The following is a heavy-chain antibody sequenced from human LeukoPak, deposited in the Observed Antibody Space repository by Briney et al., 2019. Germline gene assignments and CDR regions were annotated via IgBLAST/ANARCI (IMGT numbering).Heavy chain of an antibody. V-gene: IGHV3-74*01. Sequence: AGGSLRLSCAASGFTFSSYWMHWVRRAPGKGLVWVSRINSDGSSTSYADSVKGRFTISRDNAKNTLYLQMNSLRAEDTAVYYCARDHCGGDCHFDYWGQGTLVTVSS. CDR3: ARDHCGGDCHFDY. CDR1: GFTFSSYW. D-gene: IGHD2-21*02. J-gene: IGHJ4*02. CDR2: INSDGSST.